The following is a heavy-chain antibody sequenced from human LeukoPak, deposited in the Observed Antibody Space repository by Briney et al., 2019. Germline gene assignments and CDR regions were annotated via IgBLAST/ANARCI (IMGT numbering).Heavy chain of an antibody. D-gene: IGHD3-10*01. CDR2: IRDDGSKS. V-gene: IGHV3-30*02. CDR1: GFSFSSYG. Sequence: GGSLRLSCAASGFSFSSYGMHWVRLAPGKGLEWVAFIRDDGSKSYYADSVKGRFTFSRDNSKNTLSLQMNSLGREGTAVYYCAKISGYGSGRVYYMDVWGKGTTVTISS. CDR3: AKISGYGSGRVYYMDV. J-gene: IGHJ6*03.